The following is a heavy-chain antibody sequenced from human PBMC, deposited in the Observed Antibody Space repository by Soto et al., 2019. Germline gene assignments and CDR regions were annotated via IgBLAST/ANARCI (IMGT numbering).Heavy chain of an antibody. CDR1: GFTFDDYA. J-gene: IGHJ4*02. V-gene: IGHV3-9*01. Sequence: GGSLRLSCAASGFTFDDYAMHWVRQAPGKGLEWVSGISWNSGSIGYADSVKGRFTISRDNAKNSLYLQMNSLRAEDTALYYCAKDGGAVAGHFDYWGQGTLVTVSS. D-gene: IGHD6-19*01. CDR3: AKDGGAVAGHFDY. CDR2: ISWNSGSI.